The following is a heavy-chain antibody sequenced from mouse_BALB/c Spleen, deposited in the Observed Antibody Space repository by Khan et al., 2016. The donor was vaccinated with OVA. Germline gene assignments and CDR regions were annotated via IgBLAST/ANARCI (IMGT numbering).Heavy chain of an antibody. CDR1: GFTFSSYG. CDR2: INTNGGST. V-gene: IGHV5-6-3*01. Sequence: EVQLVESGGGLVQPGGSLKLSCAASGFTFSSYGMSWVRQTPDKRLELVATINTNGGSTYYPDSLKGRFTISRDNAKNTLYLQMSSLKSEDTAMYYCARMARTINWGKGNTVTVSS. J-gene: IGHJ2*01. CDR3: ARMARTIN.